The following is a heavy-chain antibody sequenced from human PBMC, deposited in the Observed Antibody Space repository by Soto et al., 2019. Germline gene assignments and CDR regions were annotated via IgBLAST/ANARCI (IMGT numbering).Heavy chain of an antibody. J-gene: IGHJ6*02. CDR2: INAGNGNT. Sequence: ASVKVSCKASGYTFTSYAMHWVRQAHGQRLEWMGWINAGNGNTKYSQKFQGRVTITRDTSASTAYMELSSLRSEDTAVYYCARARSATTSYYYYYYGMDVWGQGTTVTVSS. D-gene: IGHD5-12*01. V-gene: IGHV1-3*01. CDR1: GYTFTSYA. CDR3: ARARSATTSYYYYYYGMDV.